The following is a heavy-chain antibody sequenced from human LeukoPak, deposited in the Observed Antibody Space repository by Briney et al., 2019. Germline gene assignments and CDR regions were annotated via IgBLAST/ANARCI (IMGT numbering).Heavy chain of an antibody. Sequence: GGSLRLSCAAFGFPLSSYAMSWVRQAPGKGLEWVSAASSSDAGTYHADSVRGRFTISRDNSKNTLYLQMNSLRVEDAAVYYCARAPVTSCRGAYCYPFDYWGQGTLVTVSS. J-gene: IGHJ4*02. D-gene: IGHD2-21*01. V-gene: IGHV3-23*01. CDR1: GFPLSSYA. CDR3: ARAPVTSCRGAYCYPFDY. CDR2: ASSSDAGT.